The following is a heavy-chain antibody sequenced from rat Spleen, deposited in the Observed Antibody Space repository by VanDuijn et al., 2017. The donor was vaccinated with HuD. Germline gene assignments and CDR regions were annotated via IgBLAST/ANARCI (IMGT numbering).Heavy chain of an antibody. Sequence: EVQLVESGGGLVQPGRSLKLSCAVSGFTFSTFPMAWVRQAPKKGLEWVATISYDGGSTYYRDSVKGRFTISRDNAKSSLYLQMDSLRSEDTATYYCATDGTRVSRFAYWGQGTLVTVSS. J-gene: IGHJ3*01. D-gene: IGHD1-4*01. V-gene: IGHV5-7*01. CDR3: ATDGTRVSRFAY. CDR1: GFTFSTFP. CDR2: ISYDGGST.